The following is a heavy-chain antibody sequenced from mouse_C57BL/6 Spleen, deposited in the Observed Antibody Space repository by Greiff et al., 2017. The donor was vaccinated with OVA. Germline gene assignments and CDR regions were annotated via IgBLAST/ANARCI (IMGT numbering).Heavy chain of an antibody. CDR2: IYPNNGGN. CDR3: ARDDGSSYPFDY. J-gene: IGHJ2*01. D-gene: IGHD1-1*01. CDR1: GYTFTDYY. V-gene: IGHV1-34*01. Sequence: EVQLQESGPELVKPGASVKMSCKASGYTFTDYYMHWVKQSHGKSLEWIGYIYPNNGGNGYNQKFKGQATLTVDKSSSTAYMELRSLTSEDSAVYYCARDDGSSYPFDYWGQGTTLTVSS.